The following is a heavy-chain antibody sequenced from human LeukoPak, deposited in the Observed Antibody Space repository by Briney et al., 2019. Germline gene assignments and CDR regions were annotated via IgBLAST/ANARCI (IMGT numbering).Heavy chain of an antibody. CDR1: GYTFTNYY. D-gene: IGHD2-15*01. CDR3: ARESTLSTPQPPDY. CDR2: INPSGGTT. J-gene: IGHJ4*02. V-gene: IGHV1-46*01. Sequence: ASVKVSCKASGYTFTNYYIHWVRQAPGQGLEWMGIINPSGGTTNYAQKFQGRVTMTRDMSTSTVYMELSSLRSEDTAVYYCARESTLSTPQPPDYWGQGTLVTVSS.